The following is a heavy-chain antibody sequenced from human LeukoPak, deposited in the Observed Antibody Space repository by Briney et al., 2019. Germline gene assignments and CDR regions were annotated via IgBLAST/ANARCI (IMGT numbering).Heavy chain of an antibody. CDR3: ARDQSSSSWYRGGAFDI. V-gene: IGHV4-59*01. Sequence: PSETLSLTCTVSGGSISSYYWSWIRQPPGKGLEWIGYIYYSGSTNYNPSLKSRVTISVDTSKNQLSLKLSSVTAADTAVYYCARDQSSSSWYRGGAFDIWGQGTMVTVSS. CDR1: GGSISSYY. J-gene: IGHJ3*02. CDR2: IYYSGST. D-gene: IGHD6-13*01.